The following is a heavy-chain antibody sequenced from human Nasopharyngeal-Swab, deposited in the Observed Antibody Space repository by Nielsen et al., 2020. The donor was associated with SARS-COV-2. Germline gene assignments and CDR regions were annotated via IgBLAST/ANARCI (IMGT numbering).Heavy chain of an antibody. Sequence: VKVSCKASGYTFTDYYIHWVRQAPGEGLEWVGWININSDETVYAQKFNDRVTMTRDTSINTAYMELTSLRSDDTAVYYCAKDLRVYGSGSLDYWGQGTLVTVFS. CDR1: GYTFTDYY. V-gene: IGHV1-2*02. CDR2: ININSDET. J-gene: IGHJ4*02. D-gene: IGHD3-10*01. CDR3: AKDLRVYGSGSLDY.